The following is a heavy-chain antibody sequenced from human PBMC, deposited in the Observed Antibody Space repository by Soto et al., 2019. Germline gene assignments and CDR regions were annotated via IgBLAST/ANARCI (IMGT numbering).Heavy chain of an antibody. CDR1: GFTFSSYW. CDR2: IKQDGSEK. V-gene: IGHV3-7*01. CDR3: ARALSRLYSGYDSVYYYYYMDV. D-gene: IGHD5-12*01. Sequence: EVQLVESGGGLVQPGGSLRLSCAASGFTFSSYWMSWVRQAPGKGLEWVANIKQDGSEKYYVDSVKGRFTISRDNAKNSLYLQMNSLRAENTTVYYCARALSRLYSGYDSVYYYYYMDVWGKGTTVTVSS. J-gene: IGHJ6*03.